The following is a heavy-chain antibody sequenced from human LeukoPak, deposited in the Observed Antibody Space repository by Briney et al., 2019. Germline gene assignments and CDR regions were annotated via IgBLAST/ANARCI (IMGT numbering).Heavy chain of an antibody. V-gene: IGHV4-39*01. J-gene: IGHJ6*02. Sequence: KPSETLSLTCTVSGGSISNSNYCWGWIRQPPGKGLGWIGSISYSGSTYYNPSLKSRVTISVDTSKNQFSLKVTSVTAADTAVFYCARHYVDIRTVGASYYYYGLDVWGQGTTVTVSS. CDR2: ISYSGST. CDR3: ARHYVDIRTVGASYYYYGLDV. D-gene: IGHD3-16*02. CDR1: GGSISNSNYC.